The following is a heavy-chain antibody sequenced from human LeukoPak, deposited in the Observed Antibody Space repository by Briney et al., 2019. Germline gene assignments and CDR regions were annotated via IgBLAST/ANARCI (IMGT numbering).Heavy chain of an antibody. CDR2: ISYDGSNK. D-gene: IGHD2-2*01. J-gene: IGHJ6*04. CDR1: GFTFSSYA. Sequence: GRSLRLFCAASGFTFSSYAMHWVRQAPGKGLEWVAVISYDGSNKYYADSVKGRFTISRDNSKNTLYLQMNSLRAEDTAVYYCARGDCSSTSCLDVWGKGTTVTVSS. CDR3: ARGDCSSTSCLDV. V-gene: IGHV3-30-3*01.